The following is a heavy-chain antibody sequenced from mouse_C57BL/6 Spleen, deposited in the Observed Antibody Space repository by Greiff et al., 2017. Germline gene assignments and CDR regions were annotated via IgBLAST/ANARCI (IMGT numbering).Heavy chain of an antibody. CDR3: ARGVGSSYGGYFDV. J-gene: IGHJ1*03. D-gene: IGHD1-1*01. V-gene: IGHV1-82*01. CDR2: IYPGDGDT. Sequence: VMLVESGPELVKPGASVKISCKASGYAFSSSWMNWVKQRPGKGLEWIGRIYPGDGDTNYNGKFKGKATLTADKSSSTAYMQLRSLTSEDSAVYFCARGVGSSYGGYFDVWGTGTTVTVSS. CDR1: GYAFSSSW.